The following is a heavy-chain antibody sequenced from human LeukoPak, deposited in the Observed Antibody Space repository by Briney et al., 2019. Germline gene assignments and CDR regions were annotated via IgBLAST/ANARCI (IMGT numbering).Heavy chain of an antibody. CDR2: IYHSGST. V-gene: IGHV4-38-2*02. D-gene: IGHD6-13*01. CDR3: ARDVAIAAAGHYFDY. J-gene: IGHJ4*02. CDR1: GYSISSGYY. Sequence: SETLSLTCTVSGYSISSGYYWGWIRQPPGKGLEWIGSIYHSGSTYYNPSLKSRVTISVDTSKNQFSLKLSSVTAADTAVYYCARDVAIAAAGHYFDYWGQGTLVTVSS.